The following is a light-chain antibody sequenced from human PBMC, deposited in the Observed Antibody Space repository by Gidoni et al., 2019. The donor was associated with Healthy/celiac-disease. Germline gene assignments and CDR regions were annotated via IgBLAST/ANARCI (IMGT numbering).Light chain of an antibody. CDR3: QQYGSRYT. J-gene: IGKJ2*01. V-gene: IGKV3-20*01. CDR2: AAS. CDR1: QSVSSTY. Sequence: DIVFTQSPVTLSLSPGERATLSCRASQSVSSTYLAWYQQRPGQAPRLLIYAASSRATGIPDRFSGSGSGTDFTLTISRLEPEDLAVYYCQQYGSRYTFGQGTKLEIK.